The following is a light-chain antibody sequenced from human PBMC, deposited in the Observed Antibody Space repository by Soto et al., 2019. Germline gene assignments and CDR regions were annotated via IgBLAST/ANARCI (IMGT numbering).Light chain of an antibody. Sequence: VLTQPASVSGAPGQSITISCTGTSSDVGAYDFVSWYQQHPDKAPKLMIYEVSNRPSGVSNRFSGSKSVNTATLTISGLQAEDEADYYCSSYTSSSTRVFGTGTKVTVL. J-gene: IGLJ1*01. V-gene: IGLV2-14*03. CDR3: SSYTSSSTRV. CDR2: EVS. CDR1: SSDVGAYDF.